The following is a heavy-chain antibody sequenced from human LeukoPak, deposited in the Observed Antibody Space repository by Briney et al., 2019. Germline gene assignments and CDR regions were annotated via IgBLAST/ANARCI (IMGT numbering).Heavy chain of an antibody. V-gene: IGHV4-59*01. CDR2: IYYSGST. D-gene: IGHD3-3*01. CDR3: ARGIYDFWSGYPAINNWFDP. Sequence: SETLSLTCTVSGGSISSYYWSWIRQPPGKGLEWIGYIYYSGSTNCNPSLKSRVTISVDTSKNQFSLKPSSVTAADTAVYYCARGIYDFWSGYPAINNWFDPWGQGTLVTVSS. J-gene: IGHJ5*02. CDR1: GGSISSYY.